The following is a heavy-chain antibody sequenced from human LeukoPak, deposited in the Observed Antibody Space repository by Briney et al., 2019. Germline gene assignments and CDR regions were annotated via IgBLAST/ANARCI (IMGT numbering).Heavy chain of an antibody. CDR1: GGTFSSYA. CDR3: ATHGYSYGYGY. V-gene: IGHV1-69*04. J-gene: IGHJ4*02. CDR2: IIPILGIA. D-gene: IGHD5-18*01. Sequence: SVKVSCKASGGTFSSYAISWVRQAPGQGLEWMGRIIPILGIANYAQKFQGRVTITADKSTSTAYMELSSLRSEDTAVYYCATHGYSYGYGYWGQGTLVTVSS.